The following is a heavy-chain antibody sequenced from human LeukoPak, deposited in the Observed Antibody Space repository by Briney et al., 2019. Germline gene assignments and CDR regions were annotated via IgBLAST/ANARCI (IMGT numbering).Heavy chain of an antibody. D-gene: IGHD6-19*01. J-gene: IGHJ4*02. Sequence: SETLSLTCTVSGGSISSDYWSWIRQPPGKGLEWIGYIYYSGSTNCNPSLKSRVTISVDTSKNQFSLKLSSVTAADTAVYYCARYSSGWYMPVYYFDYWGQGTLVTVSS. CDR3: ARYSSGWYMPVYYFDY. CDR2: IYYSGST. V-gene: IGHV4-59*01. CDR1: GGSISSDY.